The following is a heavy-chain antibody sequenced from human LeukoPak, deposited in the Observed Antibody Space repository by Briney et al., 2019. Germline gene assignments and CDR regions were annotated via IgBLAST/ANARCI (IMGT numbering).Heavy chain of an antibody. V-gene: IGHV3-30-3*01. CDR3: ARDSGSYLGDY. CDR1: GFTFSSYA. Sequence: GGSLRLSCAASGFTFSSYAMHWVRQAPGKGLEWVAVISYDGSNKYYADSVKGRFTISRGNSKNTLYLQMNSLRAEDTAVYYCARDSGSYLGDYWGQGTLVTVSS. J-gene: IGHJ4*02. CDR2: ISYDGSNK. D-gene: IGHD1-26*01.